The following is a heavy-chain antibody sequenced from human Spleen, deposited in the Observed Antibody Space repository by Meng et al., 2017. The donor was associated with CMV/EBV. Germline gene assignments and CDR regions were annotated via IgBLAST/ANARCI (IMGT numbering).Heavy chain of an antibody. V-gene: IGHV3-48*04. Sequence: GESLKISCAASGFTFSSYSMNWVRQAPGKGLEWLSYINYGGSTIFYADSVKGRFTISRDNSKNTLYLQMNNLRAEDTAVYYCAKSTHGDSSGYCDYWGQGALVTVSS. D-gene: IGHD3-22*01. CDR2: INYGGSTI. J-gene: IGHJ4*02. CDR1: GFTFSSYS. CDR3: AKSTHGDSSGYCDY.